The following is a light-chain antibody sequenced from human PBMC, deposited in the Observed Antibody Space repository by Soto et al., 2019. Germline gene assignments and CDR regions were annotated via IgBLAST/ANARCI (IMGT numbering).Light chain of an antibody. V-gene: IGLV2-14*01. CDR2: DVS. CDR3: SSYTTSRTYV. J-gene: IGLJ1*01. Sequence: LTQPASVSGSPGQSITISCTGTISDVGGYDYVSWYQQHPGKAPKLMIYDVSNRPSGVSNRFSGSKSGNTASLTISWLQADDEADYYCSSYTTSRTYVFGTGTKVTVL. CDR1: ISDVGGYDY.